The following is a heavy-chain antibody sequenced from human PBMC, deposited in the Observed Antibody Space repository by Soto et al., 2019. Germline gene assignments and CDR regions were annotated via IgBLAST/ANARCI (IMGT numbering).Heavy chain of an antibody. V-gene: IGHV1-8*01. Sequence: ASVKVSCKASGDTFTSYDINWVRQATGQGLEWMGWMNPNSGNTGYAQKFQGRVTMTRNTSISTAYMELSSLRSEDTAVYYCARHIRRKWSSDYWGQGTLVTVSS. D-gene: IGHD2-15*01. J-gene: IGHJ4*02. CDR3: ARHIRRKWSSDY. CDR1: GDTFTSYD. CDR2: MNPNSGNT.